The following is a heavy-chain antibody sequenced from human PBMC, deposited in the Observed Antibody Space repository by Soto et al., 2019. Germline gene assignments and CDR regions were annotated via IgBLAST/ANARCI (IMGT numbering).Heavy chain of an antibody. Sequence: QVQLVQSGAEVKKPGASVKVSCKASGYTFTSYYMHWVRQPPGQGLEWMGIINPSGGSTSYAQKFQGRVTMTRDTSTSTVYMELSSLRSEDTAVYYCAREGIAVAGTGYYFDYWGQGTLVTVSS. V-gene: IGHV1-46*03. J-gene: IGHJ4*02. CDR1: GYTFTSYY. D-gene: IGHD6-19*01. CDR2: INPSGGST. CDR3: AREGIAVAGTGYYFDY.